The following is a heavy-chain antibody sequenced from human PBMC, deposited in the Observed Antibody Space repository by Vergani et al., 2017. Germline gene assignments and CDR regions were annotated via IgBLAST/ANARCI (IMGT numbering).Heavy chain of an antibody. CDR1: GYTFTGYY. V-gene: IGHV1-2*02. CDR3: ARTEDYYGSGKRYFDY. CDR2: INPNSGGT. D-gene: IGHD3-10*01. J-gene: IGHJ4*02. Sequence: QVQLVQSGAEVKKPGASVKVSCKASGYTFTGYYMHWVRQAPGQGLEWMGWINPNSGGTNYAQKFQGGVTMTRDTAISTAYMELSRLRSDDTAVYYCARTEDYYGSGKRYFDYWGQGTLVTVSS.